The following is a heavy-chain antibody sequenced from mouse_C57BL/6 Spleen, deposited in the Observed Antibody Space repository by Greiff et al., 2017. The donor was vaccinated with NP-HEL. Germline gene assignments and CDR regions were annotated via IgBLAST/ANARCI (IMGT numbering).Heavy chain of an antibody. CDR2: IDPETGGT. CDR3: TRGPNYYGSSYFDY. CDR1: GYTFTDYE. V-gene: IGHV1-15*01. Sequence: VKLQQSGAELVRPGASVTLSCKASGYTFTDYEMHWVKQTPVHGLEWIGTIDPETGGTAYNQKFKGKAILTADKSSSTAYMELRSLTSEDSAVYYCTRGPNYYGSSYFDYWGQGTTLTVSS. J-gene: IGHJ2*01. D-gene: IGHD1-1*01.